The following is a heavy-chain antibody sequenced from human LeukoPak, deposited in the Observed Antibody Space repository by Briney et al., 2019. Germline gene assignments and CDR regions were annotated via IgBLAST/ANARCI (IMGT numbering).Heavy chain of an antibody. J-gene: IGHJ3*01. CDR1: GFDFSGFY. D-gene: IGHD1-26*01. V-gene: IGHV3-73*01. CDR3: TRHGRGSLNVFDV. Sequence: GGSLKLSCAASGFDFSGFYMHWVRQASGRGLEWVGLIRSKPSSYTTVYAAAVKGRFTISRDDSKSTAYLQMNSLKAEDTAVYYCTRHGRGSLNVFDVWGQGTMVTVSS. CDR2: IRSKPSSYTT.